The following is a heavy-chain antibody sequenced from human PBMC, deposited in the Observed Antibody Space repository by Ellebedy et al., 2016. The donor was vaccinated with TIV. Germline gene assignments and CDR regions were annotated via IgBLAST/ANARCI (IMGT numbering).Heavy chain of an antibody. CDR3: ATLSSGWTPFDY. Sequence: GSLRLSXAVYGGSFSGYYWSWIRQPPGKGLEWIGEINHSGSTNYNPSLKSRVTISVDTSKNQFSLKLSSVTAADTAVYYCATLSSGWTPFDYWGQGTLVTVSS. CDR2: INHSGST. D-gene: IGHD6-19*01. CDR1: GGSFSGYY. J-gene: IGHJ4*02. V-gene: IGHV4-34*01.